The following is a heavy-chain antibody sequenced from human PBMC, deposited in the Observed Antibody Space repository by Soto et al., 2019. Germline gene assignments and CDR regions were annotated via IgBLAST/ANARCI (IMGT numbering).Heavy chain of an antibody. Sequence: PGDSLKISCKGSGYPFTNYWIGWVRQMPGKGPEWMGIIYPGDSDTKYNPSFQGQVTISADKSITTTYLQWSSLKASDTAIYYCAASIFYYGMDVWGQGTTGTVSS. V-gene: IGHV5-51*01. CDR1: GYPFTNYW. J-gene: IGHJ6*02. CDR2: IYPGDSDT. CDR3: AASIFYYGMDV.